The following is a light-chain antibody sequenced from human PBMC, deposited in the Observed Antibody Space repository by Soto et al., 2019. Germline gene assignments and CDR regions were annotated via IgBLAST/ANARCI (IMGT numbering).Light chain of an antibody. J-gene: IGKJ2*01. CDR1: QSVGSN. Sequence: EIVMTQSPATLSVSPGERATLSCRASQSVGSNLAWYQQKPGQAPRLLIYGSSTTATGIPTRFSGSGSGTEFTLTINSLQSEDFAVYYCQQYNNWPPYTFGQGTKLEI. CDR2: GSS. CDR3: QQYNNWPPYT. V-gene: IGKV3-15*01.